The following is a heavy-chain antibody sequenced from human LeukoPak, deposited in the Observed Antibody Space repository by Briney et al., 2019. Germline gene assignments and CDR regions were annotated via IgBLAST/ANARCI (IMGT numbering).Heavy chain of an antibody. V-gene: IGHV3-30*03. CDR1: GFTFSSYG. J-gene: IGHJ4*02. CDR3: ASGELDSLYYFDY. D-gene: IGHD1-1*01. CDR2: ISYDGSHI. Sequence: GGSLRLSCAASGFTFSSYGMHWVRQAPGKGLEWVAVISYDGSHIYYADSVKGRFTISRDNSKSTLFLQMNSLRAEDTAVYYCASGELDSLYYFDYWGQGTLVTVSS.